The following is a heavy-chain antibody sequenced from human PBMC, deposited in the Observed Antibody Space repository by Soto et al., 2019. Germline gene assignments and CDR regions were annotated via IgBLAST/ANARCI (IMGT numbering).Heavy chain of an antibody. CDR1: GGSFSGYY. Sequence: SETLSLTCAVYGGSFSGYYWSWIRQPPGKGLEWIGEINHSGSTNYNPSLKSRATISVDTSKNQFSLKLSSVTAADTAVYYCARGESITMVRGVIYSYYGMDVWGQGTTVTVSS. CDR2: INHSGST. V-gene: IGHV4-34*01. J-gene: IGHJ6*02. D-gene: IGHD3-10*01. CDR3: ARGESITMVRGVIYSYYGMDV.